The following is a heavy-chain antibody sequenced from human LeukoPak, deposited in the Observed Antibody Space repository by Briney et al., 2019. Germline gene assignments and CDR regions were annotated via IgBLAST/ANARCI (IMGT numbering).Heavy chain of an antibody. Sequence: GASVKVSCKASGYTFTRYGIIWVRQAPGHGLEWMGWISAYNGNTNDAQKLQGRVTMTTDTSTSTAYMELRSLRSDDTAVYYCARDMELLDAFDIWGQGTMVTVSS. V-gene: IGHV1-18*01. CDR2: ISAYNGNT. J-gene: IGHJ3*02. D-gene: IGHD1-26*01. CDR1: GYTFTRYG. CDR3: ARDMELLDAFDI.